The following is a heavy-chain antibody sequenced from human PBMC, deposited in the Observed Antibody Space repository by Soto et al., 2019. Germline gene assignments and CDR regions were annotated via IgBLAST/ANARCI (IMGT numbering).Heavy chain of an antibody. V-gene: IGHV3-23*01. J-gene: IGHJ6*02. CDR1: GIGFNIYA. CDR2: ISSSGGST. Sequence: PGGSLRLSCAASGIGFNIYAMSWVRQAPGKGLEWVSAISSSGGSTYYADSVKGRFSISRDNSQNTVYLQMNSLRVEDTAVYYCATVDTQGHWSSTSCFYYYGLDVWGQGTMVTVSS. D-gene: IGHD2-2*01. CDR3: ATVDTQGHWSSTSCFYYYGLDV.